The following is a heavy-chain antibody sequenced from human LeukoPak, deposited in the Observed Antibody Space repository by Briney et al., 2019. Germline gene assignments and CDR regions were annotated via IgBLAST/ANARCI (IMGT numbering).Heavy chain of an antibody. V-gene: IGHV4-39*02. D-gene: IGHD5-24*01. CDR3: ARVRDGYNRNWAY. CDR2: IYYNVAT. CDR1: GGSISSSIYY. Sequence: SETVSLTCTVSGGSISSSIYYWGWFRQPPGKGLEWIGSIYYNVATYYNSSLKSRVTISVDTSKNHLSLKLSSVTAADTAVYYCARVRDGYNRNWAYWGQGTLVTVSS. J-gene: IGHJ4*02.